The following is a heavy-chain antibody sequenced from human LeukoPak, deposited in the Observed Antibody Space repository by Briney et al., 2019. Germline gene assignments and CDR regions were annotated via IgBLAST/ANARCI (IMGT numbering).Heavy chain of an antibody. CDR1: GCSISSGGYY. Sequence: SETLSLTCTVSGCSISSGGYYWSWIRQHPGKGLEWIGYIYYSGSTYYNPPLKSRVTISVDTSKNQFSLKLSSVTAADTAVYYCARERVVIKVPDYWGQGTLVTVSS. D-gene: IGHD3-3*01. J-gene: IGHJ4*02. CDR3: ARERVVIKVPDY. V-gene: IGHV4-31*03. CDR2: IYYSGST.